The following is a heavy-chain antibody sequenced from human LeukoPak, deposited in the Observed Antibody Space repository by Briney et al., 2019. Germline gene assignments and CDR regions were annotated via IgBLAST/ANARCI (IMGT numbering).Heavy chain of an antibody. V-gene: IGHV1-18*01. CDR2: ISAYNGNT. J-gene: IGHJ5*02. Sequence: ASVKVSCKASGYTFTSYGISWVRQAPGQGLEWMGWISAYNGNTNYAQKLQGRVTMTTDTSTSTAYMELRSLRSDDTAVYYCARDRGIYVAGTTWDPWGQGTLVTVSS. CDR1: GYTFTSYG. CDR3: ARDRGIYVAGTTWDP. D-gene: IGHD1-7*01.